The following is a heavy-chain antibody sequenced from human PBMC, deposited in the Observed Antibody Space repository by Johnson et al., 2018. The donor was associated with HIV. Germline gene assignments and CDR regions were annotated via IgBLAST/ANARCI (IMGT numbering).Heavy chain of an antibody. D-gene: IGHD3-22*01. V-gene: IGHV3-66*02. CDR1: GFTVSSNY. CDR2: IYSGGST. J-gene: IGHJ3*02. CDR3: AREYYYDSSGYYDEVSRAFDI. Sequence: VQLVESGGGLVQPGGSLRLSCAASGFTVSSNYMSWVRQDPGKGLEWVSVIYSGGSTYYADSVKGRFTISRDNSKNTLYLQMNSLRAEDTAVYYCAREYYYDSSGYYDEVSRAFDIWGQGTMVTVSS.